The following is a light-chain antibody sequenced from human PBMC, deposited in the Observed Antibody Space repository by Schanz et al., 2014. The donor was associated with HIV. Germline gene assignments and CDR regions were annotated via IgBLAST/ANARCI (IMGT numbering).Light chain of an antibody. CDR2: KAS. V-gene: IGKV1-5*03. J-gene: IGKJ2*01. CDR3: QQYNSYSYT. CDR1: QSIGNS. Sequence: DIQMTQSPSTLYASVGDRVTITCRTSQSIGNSLAWLQQKPGRAPKVLIYKASSLETGVPSTFSGSGSATEFTLTISSLQPDDFATYYCQQYNSYSYTFGQGTKLEI.